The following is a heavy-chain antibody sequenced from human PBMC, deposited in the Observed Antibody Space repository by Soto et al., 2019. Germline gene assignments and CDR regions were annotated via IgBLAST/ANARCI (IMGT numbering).Heavy chain of an antibody. D-gene: IGHD2-8*02. CDR1: GFTFSNYA. J-gene: IGHJ4*02. V-gene: IGHV3-23*01. CDR2: MSGNGGRI. Sequence: EVQLLESGGGLVQPGGSLRLSCAVSGFTFSNYAMTWVRQAPGKGLEWVSVMSGNGGRILYADSVKGRFTISRDNSKNKLYLQMNSLRLEATAVYYCVKDPVSGGTGGAWFDYWGQGTLVTVSS. CDR3: VKDPVSGGTGGAWFDY.